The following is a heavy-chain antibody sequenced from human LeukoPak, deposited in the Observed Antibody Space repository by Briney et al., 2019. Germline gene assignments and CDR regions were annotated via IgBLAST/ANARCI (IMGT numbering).Heavy chain of an antibody. CDR3: VAALLDV. Sequence: GGSLRLSCVASGFTFSSYQLNWVRQAPGKGPEWVSYISSSGSTIYYADSVKGRFTISRDNAKNSLYLQMNSLRAEDTAVYYCVAALLDVWGKGTTVTISS. D-gene: IGHD1-26*01. CDR1: GFTFSSYQ. J-gene: IGHJ6*04. CDR2: ISSSGSTI. V-gene: IGHV3-48*03.